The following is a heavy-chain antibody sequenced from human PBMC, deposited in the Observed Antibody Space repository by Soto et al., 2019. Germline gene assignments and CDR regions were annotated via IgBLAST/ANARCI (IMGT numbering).Heavy chain of an antibody. D-gene: IGHD3-3*01. Sequence: EVQLLESGGGLAQPEGSLRLSCAASGFTFSSYAMSWVRQGPGKGLEWVSAISGSGASTFYTDSVKGRFTVSRDNSKNTLYLQMNSLRAEDTAVYYCAKATIRFLDTYGMDVWGQGTTVAVSS. V-gene: IGHV3-23*01. CDR2: ISGSGAST. CDR1: GFTFSSYA. CDR3: AKATIRFLDTYGMDV. J-gene: IGHJ6*02.